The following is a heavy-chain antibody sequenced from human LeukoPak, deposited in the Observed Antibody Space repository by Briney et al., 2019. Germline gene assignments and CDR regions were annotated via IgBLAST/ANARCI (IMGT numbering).Heavy chain of an antibody. J-gene: IGHJ3*02. CDR3: ARGSTWFGELGDAFDI. D-gene: IGHD3-10*01. V-gene: IGHV4-30-2*01. CDR2: IYHSGST. CDR1: GGSISSGGYS. Sequence: PSQTLSLTCAVSGGSISSGGYSWSWIRQPPGKGLEWIGYIYHSGSTYYNPSLKSRVTISVDRSKNQFSLKLSSVTAADTAVYYCARGSTWFGELGDAFDIWGQGTMVTVSS.